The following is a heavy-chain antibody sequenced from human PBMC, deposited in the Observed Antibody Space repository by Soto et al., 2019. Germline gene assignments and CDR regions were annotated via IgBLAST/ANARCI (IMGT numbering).Heavy chain of an antibody. CDR2: INPNSGGT. CDR3: ARGLYCSSTSCYPDYYYYYGMDV. V-gene: IGHV1-2*04. D-gene: IGHD2-2*01. Sequence: GASVKVSCQASGYTFTGYYMHWVRQAPGQGLEWMGWINPNSGGTNYAQKFQGWVTMTRDTSISTAYMELSRLRSDDTAVYYCARGLYCSSTSCYPDYYYYYGMDVWGQGTTVTVSS. CDR1: GYTFTGYY. J-gene: IGHJ6*02.